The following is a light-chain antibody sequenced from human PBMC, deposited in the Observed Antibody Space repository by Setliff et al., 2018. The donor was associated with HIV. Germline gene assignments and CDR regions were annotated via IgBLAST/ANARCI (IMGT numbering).Light chain of an antibody. CDR1: SSDVGSYNF. CDR2: QVN. CDR3: CSYAGTNTYV. Sequence: QSALTQPASVSGSPGQSITISCTGSSSDVGSYNFVSWYQQHPGKAPKLMIYQVNKRPSGVSNQFSGSKSGNTASLTISGLQAEDETDYYCCSYAGTNTYVFGTGTKVTVL. V-gene: IGLV2-23*02. J-gene: IGLJ1*01.